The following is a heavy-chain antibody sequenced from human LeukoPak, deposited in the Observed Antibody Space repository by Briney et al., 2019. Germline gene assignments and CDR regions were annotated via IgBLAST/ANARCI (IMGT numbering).Heavy chain of an antibody. V-gene: IGHV3-7*01. Sequence: GGSLRLSCAASGFTFSSRDWMTWVRQAPGKGLEWVANIKQDGSEKNYVDSVKGRFTISRDNAKNSLYLQMNSLRAEDTAVYYCATGTYGSGFDYRGQGTLVTVSS. CDR3: ATGTYGSGFDY. CDR2: IKQDGSEK. J-gene: IGHJ4*02. D-gene: IGHD3-10*01. CDR1: GFTFSSRDW.